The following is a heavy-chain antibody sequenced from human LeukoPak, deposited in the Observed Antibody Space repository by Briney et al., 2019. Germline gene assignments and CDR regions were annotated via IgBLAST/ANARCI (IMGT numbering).Heavy chain of an antibody. D-gene: IGHD3-10*01. J-gene: IGHJ4*02. V-gene: IGHV1-46*01. CDR1: GNTFTKYY. CDR3: ATEHITGSYYSD. CDR2: INPSGATT. Sequence: ASVKVSCKASGNTFTKYYIHWVRQAPAQGLEWMGVINPSGATTNYAQKFQGRVTMTRDTSTSTVYMELSSLRSEDTAVYYCATEHITGSYYSDWGQGTLVTVSS.